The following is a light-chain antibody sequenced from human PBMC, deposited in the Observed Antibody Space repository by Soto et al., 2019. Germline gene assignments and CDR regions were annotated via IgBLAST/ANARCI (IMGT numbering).Light chain of an antibody. Sequence: EIVMTQSPATLSVSPGERATPSCRASQSVSSNLAWYQQKPGQAPRLLIYGASTRATGIPARFSGRGSGTEFTLTISSLQSEDFAVYYCQQYNYWSPLYSFGQGTKLEIK. CDR1: QSVSSN. CDR2: GAS. V-gene: IGKV3-15*01. J-gene: IGKJ2*01. CDR3: QQYNYWSPLYS.